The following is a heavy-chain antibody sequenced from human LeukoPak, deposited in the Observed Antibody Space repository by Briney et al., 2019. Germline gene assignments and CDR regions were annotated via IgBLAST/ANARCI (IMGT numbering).Heavy chain of an antibody. J-gene: IGHJ4*02. Sequence: SETLSLTCSVSGGSISSENYYWSWIRQPAGKGLEWIGRIYTGGSANYNPSLKSRVTISVDTSKNQFSLKLNSVTAADTAVYYCARELYFDGSGYYFRYFDSWGQGTLVTVSS. CDR2: IYTGGSA. V-gene: IGHV4-61*02. CDR3: ARELYFDGSGYYFRYFDS. D-gene: IGHD3-22*01. CDR1: GGSISSENYY.